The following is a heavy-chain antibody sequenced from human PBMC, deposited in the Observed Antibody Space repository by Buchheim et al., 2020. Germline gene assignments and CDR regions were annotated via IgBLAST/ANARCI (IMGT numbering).Heavy chain of an antibody. CDR1: GFTFSSYA. CDR3: ARDHVVVTRFDY. Sequence: QVQLVESGGGVVQPGRSLRLSCAASGFTFSSYAMHWVRQAPGKGLEWVAVISYDGSNKYYADSVKGRFTISRDNSKNTLYLQMNSLRAEDTAVYYCARDHVVVTRFDYWGQGTL. D-gene: IGHD2-21*02. J-gene: IGHJ4*02. V-gene: IGHV3-30-3*01. CDR2: ISYDGSNK.